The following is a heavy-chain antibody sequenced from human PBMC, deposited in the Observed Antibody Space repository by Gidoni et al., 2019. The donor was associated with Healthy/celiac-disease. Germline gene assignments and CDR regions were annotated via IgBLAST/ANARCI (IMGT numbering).Heavy chain of an antibody. CDR1: GETFTGYY. CDR2: VNPNSGGT. Sequence: QEQMVQSGDEVKKPGASVKVSGKASGETFTGYYMHWVRQAPGQGLEWMGWVNPNSGGTTYAQKFPGRVTMTRDTSISTAYMELSRLRSDDTAVYYCARGEPYDSSGYSVYWGQGTLVTVSS. CDR3: ARGEPYDSSGYSVY. D-gene: IGHD3-22*01. J-gene: IGHJ4*02. V-gene: IGHV1-2*02.